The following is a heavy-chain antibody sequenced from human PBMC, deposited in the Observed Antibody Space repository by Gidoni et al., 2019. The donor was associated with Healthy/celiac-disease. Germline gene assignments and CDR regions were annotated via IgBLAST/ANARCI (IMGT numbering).Heavy chain of an antibody. J-gene: IGHJ4*02. Sequence: EVQLVESGGGLVQPGRSLRLSCAASGFTFDDYAMHWVRQAPGMGLEWVSGISWNSGSIGYADSVMGRFTISSNNAKNSLYLQMNSLRAEDTALYYCAKGGARESFDYWGQGTLVTVSS. CDR2: ISWNSGSI. V-gene: IGHV3-9*01. CDR3: AKGGARESFDY. CDR1: GFTFDDYA.